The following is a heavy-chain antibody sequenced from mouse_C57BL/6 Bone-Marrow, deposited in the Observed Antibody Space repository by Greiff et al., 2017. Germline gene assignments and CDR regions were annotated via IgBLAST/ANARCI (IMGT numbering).Heavy chain of an antibody. J-gene: IGHJ4*01. CDR3: ARLGDGRGPAMDY. CDR1: GYTFTSYW. V-gene: IGHV1-53*01. Sequence: QVQLQQPGTELVKPGASVKLSCKASGYTFTSYWMHWVKQRPGQGLEWIGNINPSNGGTNYNEKFKSKATLTVDKSSSTAYLQLSILTSEDSAFYYCARLGDGRGPAMDYWGQGTSVTVSS. D-gene: IGHD1-1*01. CDR2: INPSNGGT.